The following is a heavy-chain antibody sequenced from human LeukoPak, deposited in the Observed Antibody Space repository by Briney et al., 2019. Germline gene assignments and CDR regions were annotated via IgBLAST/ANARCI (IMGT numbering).Heavy chain of an antibody. J-gene: IGHJ4*02. D-gene: IGHD3-16*02. CDR1: GGTFSSYA. CDR2: IIPILGIA. Sequence: GASVKVSCKASGGTFSSYAISWVRQAPGQGLEWMGRIIPILGIANYAQKFQGRVTITADKSTSTAYMELSSLRSEDTAVYYCARCYPRGSIDYWGQGTLVTASS. V-gene: IGHV1-69*04. CDR3: ARCYPRGSIDY.